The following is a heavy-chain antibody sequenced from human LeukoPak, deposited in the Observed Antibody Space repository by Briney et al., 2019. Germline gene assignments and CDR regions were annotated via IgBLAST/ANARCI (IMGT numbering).Heavy chain of an antibody. CDR2: INHSGST. CDR1: GGSFSGYY. CDR3: ARGRKYTSGYRVTELGSGYSDY. D-gene: IGHD5-18*01. Sequence: PSETLSLTCAVYGGSFSGYYWSWIRQSPGKGLEWIGEINHSGSTNYNPSLKSRVTISVDTSKNQFSLRLSSLTAADTAVYYCARGRKYTSGYRVTELGSGYSDYWGQGTLVTVSS. J-gene: IGHJ4*02. V-gene: IGHV4-34*01.